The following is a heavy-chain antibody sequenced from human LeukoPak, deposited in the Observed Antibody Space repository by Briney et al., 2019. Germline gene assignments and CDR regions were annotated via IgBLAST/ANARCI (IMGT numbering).Heavy chain of an antibody. CDR2: MYYSGST. J-gene: IGHJ5*02. V-gene: IGHV4-30-4*01. CDR3: ARPYYYDSRIDP. D-gene: IGHD3-22*01. CDR1: GGSISSGDYY. Sequence: SETLSLTCTVSGGSISSGDYYWSWIRQPPGKGLEWIGYMYYSGSTYYNPSFKSRATISVDTSENQFSLKLSSVTAADTAVYYCARPYYYDSRIDPWGQGTLVTVSS.